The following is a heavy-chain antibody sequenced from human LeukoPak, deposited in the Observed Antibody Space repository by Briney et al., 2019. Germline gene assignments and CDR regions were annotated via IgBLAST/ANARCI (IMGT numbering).Heavy chain of an antibody. Sequence: GGSLRLSCAASGFCIRGYWMHWVRQAPGKGLMWVSRIKSDGSWTNYADSVRGRFTISRDNAKNTPYLQMIGLRAEDTAIYYCVRDGDAYDFDHWGQGILVTVSS. CDR2: IKSDGSWT. CDR1: GFCIRGYW. V-gene: IGHV3-74*01. D-gene: IGHD5-12*01. J-gene: IGHJ4*02. CDR3: VRDGDAYDFDH.